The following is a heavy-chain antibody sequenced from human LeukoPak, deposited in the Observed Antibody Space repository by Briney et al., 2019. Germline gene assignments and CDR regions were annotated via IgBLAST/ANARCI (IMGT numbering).Heavy chain of an antibody. V-gene: IGHV3-23*01. J-gene: IGHJ3*02. Sequence: GGSLRLSCAASGFTFRVYAMTWVRQVPGKGLEWGSGISGSGSSTYSADSVKGRFTISRDNSNNTLYLQMNSLRAEDTALYYCAKAKITLIVVANPNSGALDIWGQGTMVTVSS. CDR3: AKAKITLIVVANPNSGALDI. CDR1: GFTFRVYA. CDR2: ISGSGSST. D-gene: IGHD3-22*01.